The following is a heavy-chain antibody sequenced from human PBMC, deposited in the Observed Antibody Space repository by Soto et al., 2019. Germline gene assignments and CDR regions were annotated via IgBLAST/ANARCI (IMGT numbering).Heavy chain of an antibody. Sequence: QVQLQESGPGLVKPSQTLSRTCTVSGGSISSGGYYWSWIHQHPGKGLEWIGYIYYSGSTYYNPSLKSRVTISVDTSKNQFSLKPSSVTAADTAVYSCARFEGITMVRGVITVWGQGTLVTVSS. D-gene: IGHD3-10*01. V-gene: IGHV4-31*03. J-gene: IGHJ4*02. CDR2: IYYSGST. CDR3: ARFEGITMVRGVITV. CDR1: GGSISSGGYY.